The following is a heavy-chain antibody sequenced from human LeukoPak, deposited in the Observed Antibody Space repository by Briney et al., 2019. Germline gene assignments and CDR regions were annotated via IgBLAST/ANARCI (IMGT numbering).Heavy chain of an antibody. CDR3: ARDPPGISASGTGG. CDR2: IYSGGTT. CDR1: GFTVSNNY. J-gene: IGHJ4*02. Sequence: GGSLRLSCAASGFTVSNNYMNWVRQAPGKGLEWVSLIYSGGTTKYADSVKGRFTISRDNSKNTLSLQMNSLRVEDTAMYYCARDPPGISASGTGGWGQGTLVTVSS. V-gene: IGHV3-53*01. D-gene: IGHD6-13*01.